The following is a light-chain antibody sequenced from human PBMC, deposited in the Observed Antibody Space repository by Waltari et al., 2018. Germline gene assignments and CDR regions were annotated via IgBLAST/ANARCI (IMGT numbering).Light chain of an antibody. J-gene: IGKJ1*01. Sequence: IQMTQSPSPLSASVGDRGTITCRASQSVRTYLAWYQQKPGKVPKLLIYKASTLETGVPSRFSGSGSETEFTLTIASLQPDDFGTYYCQQYNTYSWTFGQGTEVDIK. CDR3: QQYNTYSWT. CDR2: KAS. CDR1: QSVRTY. V-gene: IGKV1-5*03.